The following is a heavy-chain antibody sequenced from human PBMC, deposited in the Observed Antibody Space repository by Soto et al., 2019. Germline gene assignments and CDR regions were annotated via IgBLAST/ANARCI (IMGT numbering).Heavy chain of an antibody. Sequence: PGGSLRLSCTASGFTFGDYAMSWVRQAPGKGLEWVGFIRSKAYGGTTEYAASVKGRFTISRDDSKSIAYLQMNSLKTEDTAVYYCTREDRLLLAYCGGDCYSGLDYWGQGTLVTVSS. V-gene: IGHV3-49*04. CDR1: GFTFGDYA. J-gene: IGHJ4*02. CDR3: TREDRLLLAYCGGDCYSGLDY. CDR2: IRSKAYGGTT. D-gene: IGHD2-21*02.